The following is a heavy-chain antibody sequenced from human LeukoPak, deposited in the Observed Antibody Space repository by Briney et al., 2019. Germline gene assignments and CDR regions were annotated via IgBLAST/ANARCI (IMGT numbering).Heavy chain of an antibody. J-gene: IGHJ4*02. Sequence: ALVKVSCKASGYTFIGYYIHWVRQAPGQGLEWMGWINPNSGGTNYAQKFQGRVTMTRDTSISTAYMELNRLTSDDTAVYYCARGSKYDYWGQGALVTVSS. CDR3: ARGSKYDY. CDR2: INPNSGGT. CDR1: GYTFIGYY. V-gene: IGHV1-2*02.